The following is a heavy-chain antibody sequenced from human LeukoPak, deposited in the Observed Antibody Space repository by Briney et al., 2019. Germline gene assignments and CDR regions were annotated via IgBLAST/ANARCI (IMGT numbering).Heavy chain of an antibody. CDR3: ARDSYYYDSSGYYRAFDY. D-gene: IGHD3-22*01. V-gene: IGHV4-31*03. J-gene: IGHJ4*02. CDR1: GGSISSGGYY. CDR2: IYYSGST. Sequence: KPSQTLSLTCTVSGGSISSGGYYWSWIRQHPGKGLEWIGYIYYSGSTYYNPSLKSRVTISVDTSKNQFSLKLISVTAADTAVYYCARDSYYYDSSGYYRAFDYWGQGTLVTVSS.